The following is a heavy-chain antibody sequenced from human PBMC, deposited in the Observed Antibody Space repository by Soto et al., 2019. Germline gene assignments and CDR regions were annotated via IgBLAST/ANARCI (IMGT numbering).Heavy chain of an antibody. V-gene: IGHV4-61*01. J-gene: IGHJ5*02. Sequence: SETLSLTCTVSGGSVSSGSYYWSWIRQPPGKGLEWIGYIYYSGSTNYNPSLKSRVTISVDTSKNQFSLKLSSVTAADTAVYYCARDQSVKRWFDPWGQGTLVTVSS. CDR1: GGSVSSGSYY. CDR3: ARDQSVKRWFDP. CDR2: IYYSGST. D-gene: IGHD3-22*01.